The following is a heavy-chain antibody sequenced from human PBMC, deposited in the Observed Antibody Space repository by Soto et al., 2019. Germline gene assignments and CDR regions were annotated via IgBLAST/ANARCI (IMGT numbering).Heavy chain of an antibody. Sequence: QVQLVESGGGVVQPGRSLRLSCAASGFTFSSYGMHWVRQAPGKGLEWVAVIWYDGSNKYYADSVKGRFTISRDNSKYTLYLQMTSLRDEDTAVSYCARDSYCTNGVCYYFDYWGQGTLVTVSS. D-gene: IGHD2-8*01. J-gene: IGHJ4*02. V-gene: IGHV3-33*01. CDR2: IWYDGSNK. CDR3: ARDSYCTNGVCYYFDY. CDR1: GFTFSSYG.